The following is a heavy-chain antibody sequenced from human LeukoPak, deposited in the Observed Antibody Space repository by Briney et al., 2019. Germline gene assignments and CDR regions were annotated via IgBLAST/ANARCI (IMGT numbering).Heavy chain of an antibody. CDR2: IYHSGST. D-gene: IGHD2-2*01. Sequence: PSETLSLTCTVSGYSISSGYYWGWIRQPPGKGLEWIGSIYHSGSTYYNPSLKSRVTISVDTSKNQFSLKLSSVTAADTAVYYCARVSYCSSTSCYEHPFDPWGQGTLVTVSS. J-gene: IGHJ5*02. V-gene: IGHV4-38-2*02. CDR1: GYSISSGYY. CDR3: ARVSYCSSTSCYEHPFDP.